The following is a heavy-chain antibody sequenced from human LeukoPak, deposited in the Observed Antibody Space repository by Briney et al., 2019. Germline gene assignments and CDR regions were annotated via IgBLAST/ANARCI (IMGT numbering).Heavy chain of an antibody. CDR2: IYSGGST. CDR3: AREVGATSDY. CDR1: GFTFSSYE. V-gene: IGHV3-66*01. D-gene: IGHD1-26*01. Sequence: GGSLRLSCAASGFTFSSYEMNWVRQAPGKGLEWVSVIYSGGSTYYADSVKGRFTISRDNSKNTLYLQMNSLRAEDTAVYYCAREVGATSDYWGQGTLVTVFS. J-gene: IGHJ4*02.